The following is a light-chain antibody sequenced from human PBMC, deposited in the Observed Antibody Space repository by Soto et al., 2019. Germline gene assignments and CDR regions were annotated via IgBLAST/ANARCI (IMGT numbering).Light chain of an antibody. J-gene: IGKJ4*01. CDR1: QSVSSY. V-gene: IGKV3-11*01. CDR3: TQGSNWPLT. Sequence: EIVLTQSPATLSLSPGERATLSCRASQSVSSYLAWYQQKPGQAPRLLIYDASNRATGIPARFSGSGSGTAFTLTISSLEPEDFAVYYCTQGSNWPLTFGGGTKVEIK. CDR2: DAS.